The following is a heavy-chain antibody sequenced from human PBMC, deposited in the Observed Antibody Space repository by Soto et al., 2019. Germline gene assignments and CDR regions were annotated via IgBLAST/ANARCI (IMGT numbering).Heavy chain of an antibody. J-gene: IGHJ6*02. V-gene: IGHV3-48*01. CDR3: ARDNSSGWFDYYYYGMDV. CDR1: GFTFSSYS. CDR2: IGSGSSTI. Sequence: GGSLRLSCAASGFTFSSYSMNWVRQAPGKGLEWVSYIGSGSSTIYYADSVKGRFTISRDNAKNSLYLQMNSLRAEDTAVYYSARDNSSGWFDYYYYGMDVWGQGTTVTVSS. D-gene: IGHD6-19*01.